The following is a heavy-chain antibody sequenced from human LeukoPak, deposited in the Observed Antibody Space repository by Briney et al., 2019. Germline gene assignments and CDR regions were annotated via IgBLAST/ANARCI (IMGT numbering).Heavy chain of an antibody. CDR2: IRYDGSNK. CDR1: GFTFSSYG. V-gene: IGHV3-30*02. D-gene: IGHD6-13*01. J-gene: IGHJ5*02. CDR3: AKDPSSSWYNWFDP. Sequence: GGSLRLSCAASGFTFSSYGMHWVRQAPGKGLEWVAFIRYDGSNKYYADSVKGQFTISRDNSKNTLYLQMNSLRAEDTAVYYCAKDPSSSWYNWFDPWGQGTLVTVSS.